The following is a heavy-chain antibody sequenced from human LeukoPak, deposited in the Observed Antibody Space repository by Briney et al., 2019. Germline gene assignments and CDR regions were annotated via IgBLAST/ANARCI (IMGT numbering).Heavy chain of an antibody. CDR3: ARYYYDSSGYYYFDY. CDR2: IYYSGST. D-gene: IGHD3-22*01. J-gene: IGHJ4*02. Sequence: SETLSLTCTVSGGSIGSSSYCWGWIRQPPGKGLEWIGSIYYSGSTYYNPSLKSRVTISVDTSKNQFSLKLSSVTAADTAVYYCARYYYDSSGYYYFDYWGQGTLVTVSS. CDR1: GGSIGSSSYC. V-gene: IGHV4-39*01.